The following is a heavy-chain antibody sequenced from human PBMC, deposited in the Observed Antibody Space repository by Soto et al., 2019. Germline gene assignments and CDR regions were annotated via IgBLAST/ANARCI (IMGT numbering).Heavy chain of an antibody. CDR1: GFTFSIYA. V-gene: IGHV3-23*01. D-gene: IGHD2-2*01. Sequence: PGGSLRLSCAASGFTFSIYAMGWVRQGPGKGLEWVAVVSIGGSTHYADSVRGRFTISRDNSKNTLSLQTNSLTAEDTAVYYCARVGGGYQLLNAFDIWGQGTVVTVSS. CDR2: VSIGGST. J-gene: IGHJ3*02. CDR3: ARVGGGYQLLNAFDI.